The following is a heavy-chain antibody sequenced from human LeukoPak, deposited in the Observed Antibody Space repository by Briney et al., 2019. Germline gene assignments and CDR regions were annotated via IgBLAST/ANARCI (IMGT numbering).Heavy chain of an antibody. J-gene: IGHJ3*02. CDR3: ARGNYDILGRAGAFDI. D-gene: IGHD3-9*01. Sequence: SVKVSCKASGGTFSSYAISWVRQAPGQGLEWMGGIIPIFGTANYAQKFQGRVTITADESTSTAYMELSRLRSEDTAVYYCARGNYDILGRAGAFDIWGQGTMVTVSS. CDR1: GGTFSSYA. CDR2: IIPIFGTA. V-gene: IGHV1-69*01.